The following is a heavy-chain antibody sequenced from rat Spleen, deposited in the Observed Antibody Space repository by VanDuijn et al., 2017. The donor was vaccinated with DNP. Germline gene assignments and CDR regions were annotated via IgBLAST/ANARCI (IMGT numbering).Heavy chain of an antibody. Sequence: QVQLKESGPGLVQPSQTLSLTCTVSGFSLFSNSVTWVRLPPGKGLEWMGVMWTGGSKAYNSALRSRLSISRDTSKSQVFLKMNRLQTDDTASYYCTREPYNNYVMDAWGQGASVTVSS. D-gene: IGHD1-10*01. CDR1: GFSLFSNS. CDR2: MWTGGSK. V-gene: IGHV2-1*01. CDR3: TREPYNNYVMDA. J-gene: IGHJ4*01.